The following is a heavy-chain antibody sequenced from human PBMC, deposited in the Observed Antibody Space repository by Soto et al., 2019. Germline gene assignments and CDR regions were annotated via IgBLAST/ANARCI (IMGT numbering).Heavy chain of an antibody. CDR1: GGSFSGYY. V-gene: IGHV4-34*01. CDR3: ARIPYSSSWYKGWFDP. J-gene: IGHJ5*02. CDR2: INHGGST. Sequence: QVQLQQWGAGLLKPSETLSLTCAVYGGSFSGYYWSWIRQSPGKGLEWIGEINHGGSTNDNPSLKSRVTIAVDTSKNHFSLKLNSVTAADTAVYYCARIPYSSSWYKGWFDPWGQGTLVTVSS. D-gene: IGHD6-13*01.